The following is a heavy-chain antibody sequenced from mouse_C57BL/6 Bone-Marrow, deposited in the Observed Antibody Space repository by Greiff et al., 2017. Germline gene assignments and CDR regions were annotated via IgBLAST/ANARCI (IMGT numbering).Heavy chain of an antibody. D-gene: IGHD2-3*01. CDR2: IYPRSGNT. CDR1: GYTFTSYG. CDR3: ARGACDGYYEGLFAD. J-gene: IGHJ3*01. V-gene: IGHV1-81*01. Sequence: VQLQQSGAELARPGASVKLSCKASGYTFTSYGISWVKQRTGQGLEWIGEIYPRSGNTYYNEKFKGKATLTADKSSSTAYMELRSLTSEDSAVYFYARGACDGYYEGLFADWGKGTLVTVSA.